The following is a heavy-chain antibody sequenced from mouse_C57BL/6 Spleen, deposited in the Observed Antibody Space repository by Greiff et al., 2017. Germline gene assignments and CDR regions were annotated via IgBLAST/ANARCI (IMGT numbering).Heavy chain of an antibody. V-gene: IGHV1-69*01. CDR3: ARSAGNYFDV. Sequence: QVQLQQPGAALVMPGASVKLSCKASGYTFTSYWMHWVKQRPGQGLEWIGEIDPSDSYTNYNQKFKGKSTLTVDKSSSTAYMQLSSLTSEDSAVYYCARSAGNYFDVWGTGTTVTVSS. D-gene: IGHD2-1*01. CDR2: IDPSDSYT. CDR1: GYTFTSYW. J-gene: IGHJ1*03.